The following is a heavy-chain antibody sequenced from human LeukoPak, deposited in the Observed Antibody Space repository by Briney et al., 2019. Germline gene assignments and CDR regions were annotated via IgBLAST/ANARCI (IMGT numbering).Heavy chain of an antibody. V-gene: IGHV3-11*01. Sequence: GGSLRLSCAACGFTFRDYYMSWIRQAPGKGLEWVSYISSSGSTIYYADSVKGRFTISRDNAKNSLYLQMNSLRAEDTAVYYCARDGRAGPNYFDYWGQGTLVTVSS. CDR3: ARDGRAGPNYFDY. J-gene: IGHJ4*02. CDR1: GFTFRDYY. D-gene: IGHD6-19*01. CDR2: ISSSGSTI.